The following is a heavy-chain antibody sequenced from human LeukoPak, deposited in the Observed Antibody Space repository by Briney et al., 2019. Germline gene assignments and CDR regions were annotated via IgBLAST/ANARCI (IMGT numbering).Heavy chain of an antibody. D-gene: IGHD3-22*01. V-gene: IGHV1-2*02. CDR2: INPNSGGT. Sequence: ASVKVSCKASGYTFTGYYMHWVRRAPGQGLEWMGWINPNSGGTNYAQKFQGRVTMTRDTSISTAYMELSRLRSDDTAVYYCARDRNGDYDSSGYFWGQGTLVTVSS. CDR3: ARDRNGDYDSSGYF. CDR1: GYTFTGYY. J-gene: IGHJ4*02.